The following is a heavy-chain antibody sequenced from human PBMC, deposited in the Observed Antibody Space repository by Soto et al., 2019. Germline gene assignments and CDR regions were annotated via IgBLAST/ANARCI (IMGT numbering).Heavy chain of an antibody. D-gene: IGHD3-10*01. J-gene: IGHJ4*02. CDR3: AKDSYFEHHYYYGAGSYVDY. V-gene: IGHV3-30*18. Sequence: QVQLVESGGGVVQPGWSLRLSCAASGFTFSSYGMHWVRQAPGKGLEWVAVISYDGSNKYYADYVKGGFTISRDNSKNTLYQKMNSLRAKDTAVYYCAKDSYFEHHYYYGAGSYVDYWGQGTLVTVSS. CDR2: ISYDGSNK. CDR1: GFTFSSYG.